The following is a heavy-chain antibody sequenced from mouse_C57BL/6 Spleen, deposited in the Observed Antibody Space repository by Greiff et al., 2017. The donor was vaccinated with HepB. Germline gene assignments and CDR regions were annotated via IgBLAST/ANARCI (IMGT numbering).Heavy chain of an antibody. V-gene: IGHV1-55*01. Sequence: QVQLQQPGAELVKPGASVKMSCKASGYTFTSYWITWVKQRPGQGLEWIGDIYPGSGSTNYNEKFKSKATLTVDTSSSTAYMQLSSLTSEDSAVYYCARTDYYGSSSDAYWGQGTLVTVSA. J-gene: IGHJ3*01. CDR3: ARTDYYGSSSDAY. D-gene: IGHD1-1*01. CDR1: GYTFTSYW. CDR2: IYPGSGST.